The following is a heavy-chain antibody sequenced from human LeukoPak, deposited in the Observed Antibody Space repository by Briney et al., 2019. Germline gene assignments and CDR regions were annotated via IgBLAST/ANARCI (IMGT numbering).Heavy chain of an antibody. D-gene: IGHD2-15*01. J-gene: IGHJ4*02. CDR1: GYTFTSYG. Sequence: EASVKVSCKASGYTFTSYGISWVRQAPGQGLEWMGWISAYNGNTNYAQKLQGRVTMTTDTSTSTAYMELRSLRSDDTAVYYCARDPGYCSGGSCYPMDESYYWGQGTLVTVSS. CDR2: ISAYNGNT. CDR3: ARDPGYCSGGSCYPMDESYY. V-gene: IGHV1-18*01.